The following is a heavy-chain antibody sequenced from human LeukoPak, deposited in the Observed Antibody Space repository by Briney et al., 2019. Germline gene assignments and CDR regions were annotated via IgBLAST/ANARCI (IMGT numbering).Heavy chain of an antibody. CDR1: VFTFSNYW. D-gene: IGHD6-13*01. J-gene: IGHJ6*02. CDR3: ARDPYSSSSSYGMDV. CDR2: IKQDGSET. Sequence: GGSLRLSCRASVFTFSNYWMSWVRQTPEKGLEWGANIKQDGSETVCVDSVKGRFTISRDNAQSSLYLQMYSLRAEDPAVYFCARDPYSSSSSYGMDVWGQGTAVTVSS. V-gene: IGHV3-7*05.